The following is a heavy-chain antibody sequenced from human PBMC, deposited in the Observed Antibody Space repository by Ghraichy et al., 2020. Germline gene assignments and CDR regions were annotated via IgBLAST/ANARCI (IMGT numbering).Heavy chain of an antibody. D-gene: IGHD3-9*01. J-gene: IGHJ4*02. CDR3: ARVREYDILTGYYSPSYYYFDY. CDR1: GGSISSYY. CDR2: IYYSGST. V-gene: IGHV4-59*01. Sequence: SETLSLTCTVSGGSISSYYWSWIRQPPGKGLEWIGYIYYSGSTNYNPSLKSRVTISVDTSKNQFSLKLSSVTAADTAVYYCARVREYDILTGYYSPSYYYFDYWGQGTLVTVSS.